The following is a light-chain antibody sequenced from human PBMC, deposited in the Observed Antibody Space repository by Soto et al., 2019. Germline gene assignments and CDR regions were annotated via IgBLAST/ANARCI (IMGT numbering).Light chain of an antibody. Sequence: EIVLTQSPGTLSLSPGDGATLSCRASQSVSSGYLAWYQQKPGQAPRLLIYGASRRATGIPDRFSGSGSGTDLTLSISRLEHEDFAVYWCQHNGNPPTFGQGTKVQIK. J-gene: IGKJ1*01. V-gene: IGKV3-20*01. CDR3: QHNGNPPT. CDR2: GAS. CDR1: QSVSSGY.